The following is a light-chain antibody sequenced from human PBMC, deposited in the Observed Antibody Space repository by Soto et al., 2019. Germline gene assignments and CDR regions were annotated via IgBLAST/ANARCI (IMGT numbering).Light chain of an antibody. J-gene: IGLJ2*01. Sequence: SYELTQPPSVSVSPGQTVGITCSGDNLGDEYDCWYQQKQGHSPVLVIYEDNKRASGIPGGFYGSNSGNTANLAIRGTQAMDYAYYYCQAWGSSAVVFGGGTKVTVL. CDR1: NLGDEY. CDR3: QAWGSSAVV. V-gene: IGLV3-1*01. CDR2: EDN.